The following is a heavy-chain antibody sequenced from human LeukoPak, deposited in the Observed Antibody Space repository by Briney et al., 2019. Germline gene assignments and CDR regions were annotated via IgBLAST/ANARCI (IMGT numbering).Heavy chain of an antibody. V-gene: IGHV3-48*01. CDR3: ARPYYAKWFGESSFDY. Sequence: PGGSLRLSCAASGFTFSSYSMNWVRQAPGKGLEWVSYISSSSSTIYYADSVKGRFTISRDNAKNSLYLQMNSLRAEDTAVYYCARPYYAKWFGESSFDYWGQGTLVTVPS. J-gene: IGHJ4*02. CDR1: GFTFSSYS. D-gene: IGHD3-10*01. CDR2: ISSSSSTI.